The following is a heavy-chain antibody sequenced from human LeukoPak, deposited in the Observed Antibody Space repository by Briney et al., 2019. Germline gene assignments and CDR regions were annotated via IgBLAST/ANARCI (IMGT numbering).Heavy chain of an antibody. D-gene: IGHD2-2*01. CDR2: IYYSGST. CDR1: GGSISSSSYY. Sequence: PSETLSLTCTVSGGSISSSSYYWGWIRQPPGKGLEWIGSIYYSGSTYYNPSLKSRVTISVDTSKNQFSLKLSSVTAADTAVYYCARSICSSTSCYAGYYYYGMDVWGQGTTVTVSS. V-gene: IGHV4-39*07. CDR3: ARSICSSTSCYAGYYYYGMDV. J-gene: IGHJ6*02.